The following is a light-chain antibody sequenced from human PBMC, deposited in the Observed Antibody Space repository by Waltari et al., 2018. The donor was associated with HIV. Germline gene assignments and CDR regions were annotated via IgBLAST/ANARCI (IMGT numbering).Light chain of an antibody. CDR1: SSNIGRNY. CDR3: AAWNDRLSGYV. V-gene: IGLV1-47*01. Sequence: QSVLTQPPSASGTPGPRVTISCSGSSSNIGRNYVYWYQQLPGPAPKRLSYTNNQRPSGVPDRFSGSKSGTSASLAISGLRSEDEADYYCAAWNDRLSGYVFGTGTKVTV. J-gene: IGLJ1*01. CDR2: TNN.